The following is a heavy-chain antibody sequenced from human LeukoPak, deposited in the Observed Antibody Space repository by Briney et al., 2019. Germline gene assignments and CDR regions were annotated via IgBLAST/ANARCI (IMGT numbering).Heavy chain of an antibody. CDR1: GFTFDDYG. CDR2: INWNGGST. D-gene: IGHD3-22*01. J-gene: IGHJ4*02. CDR3: ARVNDSSGYYSAPFDY. V-gene: IGHV3-20*04. Sequence: GGSLRLSCTASGFTFDDYGMSWVRQAPGKGLKWVSGINWNGGSTGYADSVKGRFTISRDNAKNSLYLQMNSLRAEDTALYYCARVNDSSGYYSAPFDYWGQGTLVTVSS.